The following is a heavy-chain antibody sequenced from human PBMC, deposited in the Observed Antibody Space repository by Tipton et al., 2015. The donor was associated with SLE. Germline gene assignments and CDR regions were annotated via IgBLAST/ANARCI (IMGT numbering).Heavy chain of an antibody. V-gene: IGHV3-23*01. J-gene: IGHJ4*02. Sequence: LRLSCAASGFTFSSYAMSWVRQAPGKGLEWVSAISGSGGSTYYADSVKGRFTISRDNSKNTLYLQMNSLRAEDTAVYYCAKPVGYSGYDSWDYWGQGTLVTVSS. CDR3: AKPVGYSGYDSWDY. CDR1: GFTFSSYA. D-gene: IGHD5-12*01. CDR2: ISGSGGST.